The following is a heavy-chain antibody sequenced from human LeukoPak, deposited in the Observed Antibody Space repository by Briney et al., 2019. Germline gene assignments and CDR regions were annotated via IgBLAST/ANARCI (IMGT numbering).Heavy chain of an antibody. D-gene: IGHD3-22*01. V-gene: IGHV4-59*01. Sequence: PSETLSLTCTVSGGSINNYYWSWIRQPPGKGLEWIGYIYYSGSTNYNPSLKSRATISVDTSKNHFSLKLSSLTAADTAVYYCARHRGSGYPYFDYWGQGTLVTVSS. J-gene: IGHJ4*02. CDR2: IYYSGST. CDR3: ARHRGSGYPYFDY. CDR1: GGSINNYY.